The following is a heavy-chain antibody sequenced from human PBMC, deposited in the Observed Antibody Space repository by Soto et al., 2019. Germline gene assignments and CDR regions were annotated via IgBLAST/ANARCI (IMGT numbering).Heavy chain of an antibody. CDR3: ARGLAPYYFDY. J-gene: IGHJ4*02. CDR2: IYYSGST. Sequence: PSETLSLTCTVSGGSISSSDYYWSWIRQPPGKGLEWIGYIYYSGSTYYNPSLKSRVTISLDTSKNQFSLKLSSVTAADTAVYYCARGLAPYYFDYWGQGTLVTVS. D-gene: IGHD6-19*01. CDR1: GGSISSSDYY. V-gene: IGHV4-30-4*01.